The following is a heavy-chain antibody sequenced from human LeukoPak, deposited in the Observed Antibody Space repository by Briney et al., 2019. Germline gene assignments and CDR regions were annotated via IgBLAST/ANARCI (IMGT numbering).Heavy chain of an antibody. D-gene: IGHD3-9*01. CDR2: IYSGGST. J-gene: IGHJ4*02. CDR1: GFTVSSNY. CDR3: ARGGRSTYFDWSPDY. Sequence: GGSLRLSCAASGFTVSSNYMSWVRQAPGKGLEWVSVIYSGGSTYYADSVKGRFTISRDNARNSLYLQMNSLRAEDTAVYYCARGGRSTYFDWSPDYWGQGTLVTVSS. V-gene: IGHV3-53*01.